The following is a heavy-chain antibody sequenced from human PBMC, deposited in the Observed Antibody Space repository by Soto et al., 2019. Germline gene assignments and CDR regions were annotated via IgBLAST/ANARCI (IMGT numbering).Heavy chain of an antibody. CDR2: MNPSSGNT. CDR3: ARVSRGSEWLLHYYYYYGMDV. V-gene: IGHV1-8*01. J-gene: IGHJ6*02. CDR1: GYTFTSYD. D-gene: IGHD3-3*01. Sequence: WASVKVSCKASGYTFTSYDINWVRQATGQGLEWMGWMNPSSGNTGYAQKFQGRVTMTRNTSISTAYMELSSLRSEDTAVYYCARVSRGSEWLLHYYYYYGMDVWGQGTTVTVSS.